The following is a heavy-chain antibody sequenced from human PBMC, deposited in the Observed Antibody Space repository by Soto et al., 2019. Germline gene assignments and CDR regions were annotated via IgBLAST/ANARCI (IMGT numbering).Heavy chain of an antibody. Sequence: TLSLTCTVSGGSIANDDYYWSWIRQPPGKGLEWIGYIYNSGSTYYNPSLKSRVSISADTSKNQFSLKLSSVTAADTAVYYCARAGYFDSSGPFEYWGQGNLVTVSS. CDR1: GGSIANDDYY. CDR3: ARAGYFDSSGPFEY. J-gene: IGHJ4*02. V-gene: IGHV4-30-4*01. CDR2: IYNSGST. D-gene: IGHD3-22*01.